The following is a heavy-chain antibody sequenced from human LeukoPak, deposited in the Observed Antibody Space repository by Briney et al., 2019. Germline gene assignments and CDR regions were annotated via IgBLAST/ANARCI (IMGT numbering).Heavy chain of an antibody. CDR3: AGTYYYDSSGYRYAFDI. CDR2: IYPGDSDT. V-gene: IGHV5-51*01. CDR1: GYSFTSYW. Sequence: GESLKISCKGSGYSFTSYWIGWVRQMPGKGLEWMGIIYPGDSDTRYSPSFQGQVTISADKSISTAYLQWSSLKASDTDMYYCAGTYYYDSSGYRYAFDIWGQGTMVTVSS. D-gene: IGHD3-22*01. J-gene: IGHJ3*02.